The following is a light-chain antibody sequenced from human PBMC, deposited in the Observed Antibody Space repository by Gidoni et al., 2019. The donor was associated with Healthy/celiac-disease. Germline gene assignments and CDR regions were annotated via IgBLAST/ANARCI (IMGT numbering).Light chain of an antibody. V-gene: IGKV3-15*01. CDR1: QSVSSN. CDR3: QQYNNWPPVCS. J-gene: IGKJ2*04. CDR2: GAS. Sequence: EIVMTQSPATLSVSPGDRATLSCRASQSVSSNLAWYQQKPGQAPRLLIYGASTRATGIPARFSGSGSGTEFTLTISSLQSEDFAVYYCQQYNNWPPVCSFGQXTKLEIK.